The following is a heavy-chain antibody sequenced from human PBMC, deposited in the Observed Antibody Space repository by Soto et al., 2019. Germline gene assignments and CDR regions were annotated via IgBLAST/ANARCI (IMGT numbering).Heavy chain of an antibody. V-gene: IGHV1-8*01. D-gene: IGHD3-10*01. CDR3: AKVSRQGSAIDFDD. CDR2: VNPNNGDT. Sequence: QVQLVQSGAELKKPGASVKVSCKASGYTFSNYDMNWVRQATGQGPEWIGWVNPNNGDTGYAQKFQGRVTLTTDISTSTAYMAMTSLRSEDTDIYYCAKVSRQGSAIDFDDCGQGTLITVSS. CDR1: GYTFSNYD. J-gene: IGHJ4*02.